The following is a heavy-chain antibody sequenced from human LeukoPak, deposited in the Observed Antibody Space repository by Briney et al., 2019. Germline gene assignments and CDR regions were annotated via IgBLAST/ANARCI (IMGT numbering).Heavy chain of an antibody. CDR3: ARSNNDGDYLGVGFDY. Sequence: ASVKVSCKASGYTFSSYAMNWVRQAPGQGLEWMGWINTNTGNPTYAQGFAGRFVFSLDTSVSTAYLQISSLQAEDTAVYYCARSNNDGDYLGVGFDYWGQGTLVTVSS. J-gene: IGHJ4*02. V-gene: IGHV7-4-1*02. CDR1: GYTFSSYA. D-gene: IGHD4-17*01. CDR2: INTNTGNP.